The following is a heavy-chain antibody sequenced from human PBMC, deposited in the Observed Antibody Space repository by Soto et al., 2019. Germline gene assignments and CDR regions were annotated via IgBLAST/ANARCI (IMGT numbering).Heavy chain of an antibody. CDR3: ATSISGHSYGPRGGYYNWFDP. D-gene: IGHD5-18*01. J-gene: IGHJ5*02. Sequence: SVKVSCKASGGTFSSYAISWVRQAPGQGLEWMGGIIPIFGTANYAQKFQGRVTITADESTSTAYMELSSLRSEDTAVYYCATSISGHSYGPRGGYYNWFDPWGQGTLVT. V-gene: IGHV1-69*13. CDR1: GGTFSSYA. CDR2: IIPIFGTA.